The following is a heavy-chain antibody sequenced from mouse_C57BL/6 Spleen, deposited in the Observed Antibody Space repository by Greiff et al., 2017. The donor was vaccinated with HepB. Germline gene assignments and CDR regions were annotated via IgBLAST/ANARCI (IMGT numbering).Heavy chain of an antibody. J-gene: IGHJ2*01. CDR1: GYAFSSSW. CDR3: AQFITTVVAPDY. D-gene: IGHD1-1*01. Sequence: QVQLQQSGPELVKPGASVKISCKASGYAFSSSWMNWVKQRPGKGLEWIGRIYPGDGDTNYNGKFKGKATLTADKSSSTAYMQLSSLTSEDSAVYFCAQFITTVVAPDYWGQGTTLTVSS. V-gene: IGHV1-82*01. CDR2: IYPGDGDT.